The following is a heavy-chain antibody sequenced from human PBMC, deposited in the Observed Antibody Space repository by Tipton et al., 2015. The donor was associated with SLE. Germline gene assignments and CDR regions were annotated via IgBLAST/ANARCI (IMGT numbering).Heavy chain of an antibody. D-gene: IGHD6-19*01. Sequence: LRLSCAVYGGSFSGYYWSWIRQPPGKGLEWIGEINHSGSTNYNPSLKSRVTISVDTSKNQFSLKLSSVTAADTAVYYCARGGSGWYPDAFDIWGQGTKVTVSS. CDR3: ARGGSGWYPDAFDI. CDR2: INHSGST. V-gene: IGHV4-34*01. J-gene: IGHJ3*02. CDR1: GGSFSGYY.